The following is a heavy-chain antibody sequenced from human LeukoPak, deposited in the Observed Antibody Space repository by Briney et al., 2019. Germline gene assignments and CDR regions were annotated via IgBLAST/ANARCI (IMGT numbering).Heavy chain of an antibody. Sequence: GESLKISCKGSGYSFTSYWIGWVRQMRGKGLEWMGIIYPGDCDTRYSPSFQGQVTISADKSISTAYLQWSSLRASDTAIYYWARRAGYCSGGSCEYFEYWGQGTLVTVSS. V-gene: IGHV5-51*01. CDR1: GYSFTSYW. J-gene: IGHJ4*02. CDR2: IYPGDCDT. D-gene: IGHD2-15*01. CDR3: ARRAGYCSGGSCEYFEY.